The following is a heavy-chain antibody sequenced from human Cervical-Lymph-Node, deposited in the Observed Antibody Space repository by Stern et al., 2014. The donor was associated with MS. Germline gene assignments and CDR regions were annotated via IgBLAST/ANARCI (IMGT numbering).Heavy chain of an antibody. CDR3: ARGNWNYEGMGY. CDR1: GFTFSNYG. Sequence: VQLVESGGGVVQPGRSLRLSCAASGFTFSNYGMHWVRQAPGKGLEWLAVIWYDGNKKYYADSVKGRFTISRDNSKNTLFLQMSSLTAEDTALYCCARGNWNYEGMGYWGQGTLVTVSS. CDR2: IWYDGNKK. D-gene: IGHD1-7*01. V-gene: IGHV3-33*01. J-gene: IGHJ4*02.